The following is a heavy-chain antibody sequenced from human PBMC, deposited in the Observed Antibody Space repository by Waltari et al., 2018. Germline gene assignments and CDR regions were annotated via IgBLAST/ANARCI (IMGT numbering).Heavy chain of an antibody. V-gene: IGHV3-23*01. CDR1: GFTFSSYA. Sequence: EVQLLESGGGLVQPGGSLRLSCAASGFTFSSYAMSWVRQAPGRGLEVVSAIRGRGGGTSYAESGKGRLTISRDKSKNTLYLQMNSLRAEDTAVYYCAKDPVFADWRYDYWGQGTLVTVSS. CDR2: IRGRGGGT. D-gene: IGHD3-9*01. J-gene: IGHJ4*02. CDR3: AKDPVFADWRYDY.